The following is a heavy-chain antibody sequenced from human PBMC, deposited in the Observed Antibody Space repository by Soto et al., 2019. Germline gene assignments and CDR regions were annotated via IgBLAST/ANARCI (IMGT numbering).Heavy chain of an antibody. V-gene: IGHV3-23*01. J-gene: IGHJ4*02. CDR3: AKGIAAARTVGYFDY. CDR1: GFTFSSYA. D-gene: IGHD6-13*01. Sequence: GGSLRLSCAASGFTFSSYAMSWVRQAPGKGLEWVSAISGSGGSTYYADSVKGRFTISRDNSKNTLYLQMNSLRAEDTAVYYFAKGIAAARTVGYFDYWGQGTLVTVSS. CDR2: ISGSGGST.